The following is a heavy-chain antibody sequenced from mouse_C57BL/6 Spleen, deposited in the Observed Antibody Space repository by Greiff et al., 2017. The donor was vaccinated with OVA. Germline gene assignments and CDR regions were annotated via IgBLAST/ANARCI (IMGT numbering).Heavy chain of an antibody. CDR2: IYPRSGNT. CDR1: GYTFTSYG. J-gene: IGHJ3*01. V-gene: IGHV1-81*01. D-gene: IGHD2-1*01. CDR3: ARTGNSAWFAG. Sequence: QVQLQQSGAELARPGASVKLSCKASGYTFTSYGISWVKQRPGQGLEWIGEIYPRSGNTYYNEKFKGKATLTASKSSGTAYMELRSLTSEEAAVYISARTGNSAWFAGWGAGTMVTVAA.